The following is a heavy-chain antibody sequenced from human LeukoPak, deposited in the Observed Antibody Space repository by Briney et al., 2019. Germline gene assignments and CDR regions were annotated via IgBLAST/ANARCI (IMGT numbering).Heavy chain of an antibody. CDR2: ISAYNGNT. V-gene: IGHV1-18*01. J-gene: IGHJ5*02. CDR3: ARARAEGHQLLPWFDP. Sequence: GASVKVSCKASGYTFTSYGISWVRQAPGQGLEWMGWISAYNGNTNYAQKLQGRVTMTTDTSTSTAYMELRSLRSDDTAVYYCARARAEGHQLLPWFDPWGQGTLVTVSS. CDR1: GYTFTSYG. D-gene: IGHD2-2*01.